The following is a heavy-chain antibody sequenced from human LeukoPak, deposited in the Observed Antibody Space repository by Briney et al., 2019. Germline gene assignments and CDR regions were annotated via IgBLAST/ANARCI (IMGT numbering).Heavy chain of an antibody. CDR3: LNFIASTIMNY. CDR1: GFTFSSYA. Sequence: GGSLRLSCAASGFTFSSYAMSWVRQAPGKGLEWVSAISGSGGSTYYADSVKGRFTISRDNSKNTLYLQMNSLRAEDTAVYYCLNFIASTIMNYWGQGALVIVSS. CDR2: ISGSGGST. V-gene: IGHV3-23*01. J-gene: IGHJ4*02. D-gene: IGHD5/OR15-5a*01.